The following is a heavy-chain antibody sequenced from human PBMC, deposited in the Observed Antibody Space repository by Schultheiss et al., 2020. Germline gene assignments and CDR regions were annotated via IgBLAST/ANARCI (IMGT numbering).Heavy chain of an antibody. J-gene: IGHJ4*02. Sequence: GGSLRLSCAASGFTFSSYWMSWVRQAPGKGLEWVANIKQDGSEKYYVDSVKGRFTISRDNAKNSLYLQMSSLRADDTAVYYCARDHGQPIEAYLDYWGQGTLVTVSS. CDR2: IKQDGSEK. V-gene: IGHV3-7*03. CDR1: GFTFSSYW. D-gene: IGHD2-8*01. CDR3: ARDHGQPIEAYLDY.